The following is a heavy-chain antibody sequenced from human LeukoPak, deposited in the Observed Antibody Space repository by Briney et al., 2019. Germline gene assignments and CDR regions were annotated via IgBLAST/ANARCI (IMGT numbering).Heavy chain of an antibody. CDR2: ISGSGGST. CDR3: AKIPRITIFGVVLSSWFDP. Sequence: GGSLRLSCAASGFTFSSYAMSWVRQAPGKGLEWVSAISGSGGSTYYADSVKGRFTISRDNSKNTLYLQMNSLRAEDTAVCYCAKIPRITIFGVVLSSWFDPWGQGTLVTVSS. D-gene: IGHD3-3*01. J-gene: IGHJ5*02. CDR1: GFTFSSYA. V-gene: IGHV3-23*01.